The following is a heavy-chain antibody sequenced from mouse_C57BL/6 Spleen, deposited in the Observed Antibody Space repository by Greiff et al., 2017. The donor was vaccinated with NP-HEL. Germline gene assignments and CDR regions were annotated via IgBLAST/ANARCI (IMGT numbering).Heavy chain of an antibody. CDR3: AREDGLAWFAY. CDR1: GYTFTDYY. J-gene: IGHJ3*01. V-gene: IGHV1-19*01. CDR2: INPYNGGT. Sequence: EVQLQQSGPVLVKPGASVKMSCKASGYTFTDYYMNWVKQSHGKSLEWIGVINPYNGGTSYNQKFKGKATLTVDKSSSTAYMELNSLTSEDSAVYYCAREDGLAWFAYWGQGTLVTVSA. D-gene: IGHD2-3*01.